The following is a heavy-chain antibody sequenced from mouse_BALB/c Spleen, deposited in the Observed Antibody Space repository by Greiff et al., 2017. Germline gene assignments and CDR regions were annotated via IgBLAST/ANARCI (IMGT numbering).Heavy chain of an antibody. V-gene: IGHV14-3*02. D-gene: IGHD1-1*01. Sequence: EVQLQQSGAELVKPGASVKLSCTASGFNIKDTYMHWVKQRPEQGLEWVGRIDPANGNTKYDPKFQGKATITADTSSNTAYLQLSSLTSEDTAVYYCASSFYGRRAMDYWGQGTSVTVSS. J-gene: IGHJ4*01. CDR3: ASSFYGRRAMDY. CDR2: IDPANGNT. CDR1: GFNIKDTY.